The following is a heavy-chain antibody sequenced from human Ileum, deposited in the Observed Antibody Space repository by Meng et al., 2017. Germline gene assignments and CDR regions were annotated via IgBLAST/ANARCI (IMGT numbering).Heavy chain of an antibody. CDR2: INTGNGDA. J-gene: IGHJ4*02. Sequence: QVQLGQAGAAGKKPGASVKGSGKASGYTFTRYAMHWVRQAPGQRLEWMGWINTGNGDAKYSQRFQGRVTITRDTSASTVYMELSSLRSEDTTVYYCARGHQNYDILTGSYWGQGTLVTVSS. CDR1: GYTFTRYA. CDR3: ARGHQNYDILTGSY. D-gene: IGHD3-9*01. V-gene: IGHV1-3*04.